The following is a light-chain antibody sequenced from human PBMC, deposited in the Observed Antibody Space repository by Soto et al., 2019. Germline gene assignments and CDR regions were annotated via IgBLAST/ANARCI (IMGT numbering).Light chain of an antibody. V-gene: IGLV2-14*01. CDR2: EVS. J-gene: IGLJ2*01. Sequence: QSALTQPASVSGSPGQSITISCTGTSSDVGGYNYVSWYQQHPVKAPKLMIYEVSNRPSGVSNRCSGSKSGNTASLTISGLQAEDEADYYCSSYTSSRTLEFGGGTKLTVL. CDR3: SSYTSSRTLE. CDR1: SSDVGGYNY.